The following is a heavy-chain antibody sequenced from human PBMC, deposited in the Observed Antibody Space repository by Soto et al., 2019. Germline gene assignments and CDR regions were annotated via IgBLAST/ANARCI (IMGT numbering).Heavy chain of an antibody. V-gene: IGHV3-23*01. J-gene: IGHJ4*02. Sequence: GGSLRLSCAASGFTFSSYAMSWVRQAPGKGLEWVSAISGSGGSTYHADSVKGRFSTSRDNSQNTLYLQMKSLRAEDTAVYYCARDYSSYGPFDYWGQGTLVTVSS. D-gene: IGHD5-18*01. CDR1: GFTFSSYA. CDR3: ARDYSSYGPFDY. CDR2: ISGSGGST.